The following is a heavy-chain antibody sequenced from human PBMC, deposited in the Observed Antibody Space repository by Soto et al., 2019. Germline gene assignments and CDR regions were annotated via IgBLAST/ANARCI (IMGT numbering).Heavy chain of an antibody. D-gene: IGHD3-3*01. CDR3: AEWSGYYPDGRFSH. CDR2: IYHSGST. Sequence: QVQLQESGPGLVKPSQTLSLTCTVSGGSISRPGYYWSWVRQYPGKGLEWIAYIYHSGSTYYNPSLESRVTISVDTSKNQFSLKMTSVTAADTAVYYCAEWSGYYPDGRFSHWGPGTLVPVSS. CDR1: GGSISRPGYY. J-gene: IGHJ4*02. V-gene: IGHV4-31*03.